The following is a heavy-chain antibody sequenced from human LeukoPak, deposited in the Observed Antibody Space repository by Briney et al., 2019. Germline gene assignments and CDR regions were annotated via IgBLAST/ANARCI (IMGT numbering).Heavy chain of an antibody. Sequence: GGSLRLSCAASGFTFSDYYMSWIRQAPGKGLEWVSYISSSGSTIYYADSVKGRFTISRDNAKNSLYLQMNSLKTEDTAVYYCTTDRDFWSGYVTEMYYFDYWGQGTLVTVSS. D-gene: IGHD3-3*01. CDR1: GFTFSDYY. V-gene: IGHV3-11*01. CDR3: TTDRDFWSGYVTEMYYFDY. J-gene: IGHJ4*02. CDR2: ISSSGSTI.